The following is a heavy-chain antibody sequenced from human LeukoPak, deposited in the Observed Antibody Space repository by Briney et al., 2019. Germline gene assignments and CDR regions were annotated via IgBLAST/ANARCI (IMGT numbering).Heavy chain of an antibody. J-gene: IGHJ4*02. V-gene: IGHV4-4*07. CDR2: IHSSGST. CDR1: GGSINSYY. Sequence: SETLSLTCSVSGGSINSYYWSWVRQAAGKGLEWIGRIHSSGSTKYNPSIESRITMSMDTTNNQFSLKVSSVTAADTAVDYCARDVPPDYWGQGILVTVSS. CDR3: ARDVPPDY.